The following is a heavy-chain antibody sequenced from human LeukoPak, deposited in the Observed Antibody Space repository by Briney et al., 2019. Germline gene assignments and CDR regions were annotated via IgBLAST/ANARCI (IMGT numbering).Heavy chain of an antibody. V-gene: IGHV1-18*01. CDR3: ARDRKWELRDLSEVFDI. J-gene: IGHJ3*02. D-gene: IGHD1-26*01. Sequence: ASVKVSCKASGYRFTSYGISWVRQAPGQGLEWMGRIGGYNGNTKYAEKFQGRVTMTKDTSTGTTYMELRSLRSDDAAVYYCARDRKWELRDLSEVFDIWGQGTMVTVSS. CDR1: GYRFTSYG. CDR2: IGGYNGNT.